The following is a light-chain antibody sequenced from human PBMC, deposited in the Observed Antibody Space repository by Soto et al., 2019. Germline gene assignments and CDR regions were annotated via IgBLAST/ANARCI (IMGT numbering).Light chain of an antibody. CDR3: SSYGDSRIL. CDR1: TSDIGAYNY. Sequence: QSALTQPASVSGSPGQPITISCSGITSDIGAYNYVSWYQQHPGKAPKLLIYDVSYRPSGISDRFSGSKSGNTASLTISGLQPEDEADYYCSSYGDSRILFGGGTKLTVL. J-gene: IGLJ2*01. V-gene: IGLV2-14*03. CDR2: DVS.